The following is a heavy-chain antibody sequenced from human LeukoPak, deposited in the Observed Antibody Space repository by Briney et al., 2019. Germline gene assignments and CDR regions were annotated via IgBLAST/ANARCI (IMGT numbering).Heavy chain of an antibody. V-gene: IGHV4-38-2*02. CDR2: IYHSGSS. CDR3: ARDRPGGSSLDY. D-gene: IGHD6-13*01. CDR1: GYSISSGYY. J-gene: IGHJ4*02. Sequence: SETLSLTCTVSGYSISSGYYWGWIRQPPGRGLEWIGSIYHSGSSYYNPSLNSRVTISLETSKNQFSLNLSSVTAADTAVYYCARDRPGGSSLDYWGQGILVTVSS.